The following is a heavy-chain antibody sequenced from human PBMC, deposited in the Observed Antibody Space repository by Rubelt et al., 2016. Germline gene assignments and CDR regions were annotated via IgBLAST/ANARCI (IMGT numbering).Heavy chain of an antibody. CDR3: VSDPLRDDSGVHMTNY. CDR1: GFTFSSYD. V-gene: IGHV3-13*04. J-gene: IGHJ4*02. D-gene: IGHD4-17*01. CDR2: IGTTRDT. Sequence: QLGMRGGGLVQPGGSLRLSCAASGFTFSSYDIHWVRRAAGRGLEWVSAIGTTRDTFYPGSVKGRFTISRENAKNSLYLEMNSLRAGDTAVYYCVSDPLRDDSGVHMTNYWGQGALVTVSS.